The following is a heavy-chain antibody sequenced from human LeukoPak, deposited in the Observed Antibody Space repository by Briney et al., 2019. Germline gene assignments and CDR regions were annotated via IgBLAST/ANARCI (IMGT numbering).Heavy chain of an antibody. Sequence: ASVKVSCKASGYTFTSYGINWVRQAPGQGLEWMGWISAYNGNTNYAQRLQGRVTMTTDTSTSTAYMELGSLRSDDTAVYYCARVYCSDFRFLEWLLVDYWGQGTLVTVSS. D-gene: IGHD3-3*01. CDR1: GYTFTSYG. J-gene: IGHJ4*02. CDR3: ARVYCSDFRFLEWLLVDY. V-gene: IGHV1-18*01. CDR2: ISAYNGNT.